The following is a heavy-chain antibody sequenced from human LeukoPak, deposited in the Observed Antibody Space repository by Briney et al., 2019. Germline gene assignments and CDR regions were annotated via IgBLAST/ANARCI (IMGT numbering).Heavy chain of an antibody. Sequence: SETLSLTCTVSGGSISSYNWNWIRQPPGKGLEWIGYIYYSGSTNYNPSLKSRVTISVDTSKNQFSLKLSSVTAADTAVYYCARHKYYYGSGSYYYFDYWGQGTLVTVSS. CDR2: IYYSGST. CDR3: ARHKYYYGSGSYYYFDY. CDR1: GGSISSYN. J-gene: IGHJ4*02. D-gene: IGHD3-10*01. V-gene: IGHV4-59*08.